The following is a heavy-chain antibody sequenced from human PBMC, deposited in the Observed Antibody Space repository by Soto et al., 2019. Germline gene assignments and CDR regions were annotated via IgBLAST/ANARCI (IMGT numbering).Heavy chain of an antibody. J-gene: IGHJ3*02. V-gene: IGHV3-33*01. Sequence: QVQLVESGGGVVQPGRSLRLSCAASGFTFSSYGMHWVRQAPGKGLEWVAVIWYDGSNKYYADSVKGRFTISRDNSKNTLYLQMNSLRAEDTAVYYCARETTVTTGVAFDIWGQGTMVTVSS. D-gene: IGHD4-17*01. CDR3: ARETTVTTGVAFDI. CDR1: GFTFSSYG. CDR2: IWYDGSNK.